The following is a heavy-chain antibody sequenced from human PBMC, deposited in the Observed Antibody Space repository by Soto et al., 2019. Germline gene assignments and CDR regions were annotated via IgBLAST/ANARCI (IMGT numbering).Heavy chain of an antibody. Sequence: GGSLRLSXVVSGFTFSRYNMNWVRQAPGKGPECVSSISASGADTTYAESVKGRFTVSRVNAKNSLFLQMNSLRVEDTALYYCVREGLPGDTSGWFVYWGQGTPVTVSS. CDR2: ISASGADT. J-gene: IGHJ5*01. CDR3: VREGLPGDTSGWFVY. D-gene: IGHD3-10*01. V-gene: IGHV3-21*04. CDR1: GFTFSRYN.